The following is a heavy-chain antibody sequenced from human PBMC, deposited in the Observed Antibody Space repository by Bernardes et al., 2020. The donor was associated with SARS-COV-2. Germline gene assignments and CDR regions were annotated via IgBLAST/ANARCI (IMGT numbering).Heavy chain of an antibody. CDR3: ARDNGYCSSTSCYYYSYGMDV. Sequence: GGSLRLSCAASGFTFSDYYMSWIRKAPGKGLEWVSYISSSSSYTNYADSVKGRFTIPRDNAKNSLYLQMNTLRAEDTAVYYCARDNGYCSSTSCYYYSYGMDVWGQGTTVTVSS. V-gene: IGHV3-11*06. J-gene: IGHJ6*02. CDR1: GFTFSDYY. D-gene: IGHD2-2*01. CDR2: ISSSSSYT.